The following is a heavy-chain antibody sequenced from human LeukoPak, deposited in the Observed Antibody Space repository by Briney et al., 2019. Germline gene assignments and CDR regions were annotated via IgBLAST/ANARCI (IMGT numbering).Heavy chain of an antibody. CDR1: GGTFSSYA. D-gene: IGHD3-22*01. J-gene: IGHJ3*02. Sequence: SVKVSCKASGGTFSSYAISWVRQAPGQGLEWMGGIIPIFGTANYAQKFQGRVTITADESTSTAYMELSSLRSEDTAVYYCARDLDYYDSSGYWLFDIWGRGTMVTVSS. V-gene: IGHV1-69*13. CDR3: ARDLDYYDSSGYWLFDI. CDR2: IIPIFGTA.